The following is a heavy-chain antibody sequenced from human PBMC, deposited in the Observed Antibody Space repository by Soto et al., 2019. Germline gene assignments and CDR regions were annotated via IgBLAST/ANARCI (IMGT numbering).Heavy chain of an antibody. CDR1: GFTFSSYC. V-gene: IGHV3-33*01. J-gene: IGHJ4*02. CDR3: ARDGYCSGGSCYSVPVFDY. Sequence: SGGSLRLSCAASGFTFSSYCMHWVRQAPGKGLEWVAVIWYDGSKKYYADSVKGRFTISRDNSKNTLYLQMNSLRAEDTAVYYCARDGYCSGGSCYSVPVFDYWGQGTLVTVSS. CDR2: IWYDGSKK. D-gene: IGHD2-15*01.